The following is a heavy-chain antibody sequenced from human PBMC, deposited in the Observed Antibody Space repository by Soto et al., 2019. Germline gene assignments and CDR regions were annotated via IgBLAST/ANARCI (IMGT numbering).Heavy chain of an antibody. CDR2: IRNQANRYTT. Sequence: EVQVVESGGGLVQPGGSLRLSCAASGFTFSDDYVDWVRQAPGKGLEWVGCIRNQANRYTTEYAAYVQGRFTISKDDSKNSVSLPMDSVDIEDTAVYLCAGDLARAGPTNECWGQGTLVSVSS. J-gene: IGHJ4*02. CDR1: GFTFSDDY. CDR3: AGDLARAGPTNEC. D-gene: IGHD1-1*01. V-gene: IGHV3-72*01.